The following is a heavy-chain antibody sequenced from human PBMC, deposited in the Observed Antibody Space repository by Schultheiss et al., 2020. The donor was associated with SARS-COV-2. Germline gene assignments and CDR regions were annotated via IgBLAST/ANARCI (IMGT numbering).Heavy chain of an antibody. CDR3: ARDYYDSSGYRWFDP. V-gene: IGHV4-39*07. J-gene: IGHJ5*02. D-gene: IGHD3-22*01. Sequence: SETLSLTCTVSGGSISSSSYYWGWIRQPPGKGLEWIGYIYYSGSTYYNPSLKSRVTISVDRSKNQFSLKLSSVTAADTAVYYCARDYYDSSGYRWFDPWGQGTLVTVSS. CDR2: IYYSGST. CDR1: GGSISSSSYY.